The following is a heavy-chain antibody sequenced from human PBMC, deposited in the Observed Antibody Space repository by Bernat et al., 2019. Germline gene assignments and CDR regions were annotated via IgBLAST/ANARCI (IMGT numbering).Heavy chain of an antibody. CDR2: ISSSSSYI. CDR1: GFTFSSYS. J-gene: IGHJ6*02. V-gene: IGHV3-21*01. CDR3: ARPNLGHCSGGSCYRTYYYYGMDV. D-gene: IGHD2-15*01. Sequence: EVQLVESGGGLVKPGGSLRLSCAASGFTFSSYSMNWVRQAPGKGLEWVSSISSSSSYIYYADSVKGRFTISRDNAKNSLYLQMNSLRAEDTAVYYCARPNLGHCSGGSCYRTYYYYGMDVWGQGTTVTVSS.